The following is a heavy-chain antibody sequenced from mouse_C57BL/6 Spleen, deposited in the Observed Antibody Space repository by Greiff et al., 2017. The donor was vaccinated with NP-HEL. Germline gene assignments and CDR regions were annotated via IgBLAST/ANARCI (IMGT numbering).Heavy chain of an antibody. Sequence: QVQLQQSGPELVKPGASVKISCKASGYAFSSSWMNWVKQRPGKGLEWIGRIYPGDGDSNYNGKFKGKATLTADKSSSTAYMQLSSLTSEDSAVYFCASSGSRHYGYGWYFDVWGTGTTVTVSS. CDR3: ASSGSRHYGYGWYFDV. D-gene: IGHD2-2*01. V-gene: IGHV1-82*01. CDR1: GYAFSSSW. J-gene: IGHJ1*03. CDR2: IYPGDGDS.